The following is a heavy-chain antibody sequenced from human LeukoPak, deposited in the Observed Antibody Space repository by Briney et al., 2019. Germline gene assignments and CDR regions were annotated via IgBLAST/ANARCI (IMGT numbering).Heavy chain of an antibody. CDR1: GYTFTSYG. D-gene: IGHD3-22*01. Sequence: ASVKVSCKASGYTFTSYGISWVRQAPGQGLKWMLCIRAYSGNTNYAQKLQGRVTMTTDTSTSTAYMELRSLRSDDTAVYYCASNYYDSSGYYYLPLPDYWGQGTLVTVSS. J-gene: IGHJ4*02. CDR2: IRAYSGNT. CDR3: ASNYYDSSGYYYLPLPDY. V-gene: IGHV1-18*01.